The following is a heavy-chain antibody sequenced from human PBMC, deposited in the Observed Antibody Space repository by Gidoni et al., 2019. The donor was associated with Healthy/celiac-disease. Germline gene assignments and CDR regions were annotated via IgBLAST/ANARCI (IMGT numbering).Heavy chain of an antibody. J-gene: IGHJ6*03. V-gene: IGHV3-21*01. CDR2: ISSSSSYI. CDR3: ARDKAARPPYYYYYYMDV. CDR1: GFTFSSYS. Sequence: EVQLVESGGGLVKPGGSLRLSCAASGFTFSSYSMNWVRQAPGKGLEWVSSISSSSSYIYYADSVKGRFTISRDNAKNSLYLQMNSLRAEDTAVYYCARDKAARPPYYYYYYMDVWGKGTTVTVSS. D-gene: IGHD6-6*01.